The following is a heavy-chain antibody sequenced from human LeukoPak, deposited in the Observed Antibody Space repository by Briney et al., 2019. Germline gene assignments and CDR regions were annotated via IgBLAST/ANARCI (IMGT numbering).Heavy chain of an antibody. CDR1: GFTFSTYG. J-gene: IGHJ4*02. CDR2: IWYDGSNK. CDR3: AARNGGPYYFDY. V-gene: IGHV3-33*01. Sequence: GGSLRLSCAASGFTFSTYGMHWVRQAPGKGLEWVALIWYDGSNKYYADSVKGRFTISRDNSRNTVYLQMNSLRGEDTALYYCAARNGGPYYFDYWGRGTLVTVSS. D-gene: IGHD7-27*01.